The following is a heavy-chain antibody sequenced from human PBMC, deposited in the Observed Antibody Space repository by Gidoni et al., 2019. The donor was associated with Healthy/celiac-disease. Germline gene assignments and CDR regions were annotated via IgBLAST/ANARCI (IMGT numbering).Heavy chain of an antibody. Sequence: QVQLQESGPGLVKPSQTLSLTCTVSGGPISRGDYYWSWFRQPPGKGLEWIGYIYYSGSTYYNPSLKSRVTISVDTSKNQFSLKLSSVTAADTAVYYCARREEVRGSYLMTDYWGQGTLVTVSS. D-gene: IGHD1-26*01. CDR2: IYYSGST. J-gene: IGHJ4*02. CDR3: ARREEVRGSYLMTDY. CDR1: GGPISRGDYY. V-gene: IGHV4-30-4*01.